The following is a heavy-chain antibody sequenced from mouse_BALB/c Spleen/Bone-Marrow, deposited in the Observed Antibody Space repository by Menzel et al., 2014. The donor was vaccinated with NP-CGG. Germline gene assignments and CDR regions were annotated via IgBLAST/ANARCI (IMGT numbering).Heavy chain of an antibody. CDR2: IDPANGNT. V-gene: IGHV14-3*02. CDR1: GFNIKDTY. CDR3: ARSGGYGSYLAWLAY. D-gene: IGHD2-10*02. Sequence: EVKLVESGAELVKPGASVKLSCTASGFNIKDTYMHWVKQRPEQGLEWIGRIDPANGNTKYDPKFQGKATITADTSSNTAYLQLSSLTSEDTAVYYCARSGGYGSYLAWLAYWGQGTLVTVSA. J-gene: IGHJ3*01.